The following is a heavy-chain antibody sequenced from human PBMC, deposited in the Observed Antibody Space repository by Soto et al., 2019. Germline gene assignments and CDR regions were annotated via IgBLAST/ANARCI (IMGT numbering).Heavy chain of an antibody. J-gene: IGHJ4*02. V-gene: IGHV4-34*01. CDR3: ARSGILTGYRDFDY. CDR1: GGSFSGYC. CDR2: INHSGST. D-gene: IGHD3-9*01. Sequence: PSETLSLTCAVYGGSFSGYCWSWIRQPPGKGLEWIGEINHSGSTNYNPSLKSRVTISVDTSKNQFSLKLSSVTAADTAVYYCARSGILTGYRDFDYWGQGTLVTVSS.